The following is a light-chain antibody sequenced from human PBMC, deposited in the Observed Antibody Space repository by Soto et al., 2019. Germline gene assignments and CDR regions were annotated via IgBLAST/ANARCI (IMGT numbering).Light chain of an antibody. CDR3: SSHTSGNTRV. Sequence: QSVLTQPASVSASPGQSIAISCTGTSSDVGGYDYVSWYQQHPDKAPKLMIYEVTKRPSGVSNRFSGSKSGNTASLTISGLQPEDEADYYCSSHTSGNTRVFGSGTKLTVL. CDR2: EVT. V-gene: IGLV2-14*01. CDR1: SSDVGGYDY. J-gene: IGLJ1*01.